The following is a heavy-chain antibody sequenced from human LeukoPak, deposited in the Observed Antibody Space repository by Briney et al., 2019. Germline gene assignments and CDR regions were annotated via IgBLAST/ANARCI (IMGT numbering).Heavy chain of an antibody. V-gene: IGHV1-69*13. CDR2: IIPIFGTA. CDR1: GGTFSSYA. D-gene: IGHD1-1*01. CDR3: ARGTTGTEDAFDI. Sequence: SVKVSCKASGGTFSSYAISWVRQAPGQGLEWMGGIIPIFGTANYAQKFQGRVTITADESTSTAYMELSSLRSEDTAVYYCARGTTGTEDAFDIWGQGTMVTVSS. J-gene: IGHJ3*02.